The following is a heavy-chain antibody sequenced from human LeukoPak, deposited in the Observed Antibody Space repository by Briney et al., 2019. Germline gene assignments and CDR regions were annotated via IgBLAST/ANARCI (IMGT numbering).Heavy chain of an antibody. J-gene: IGHJ4*02. D-gene: IGHD3-9*01. CDR3: ARDLASLYDILTGYDSGPPDY. Sequence: ASVKVSCKASGYTSTSFAMNWVRQAPGQGLEWMGWINTNTGNPTYAQGFTGRFVFSLDTSVSTAYLQISSLKAEDTAVYYCARDLASLYDILTGYDSGPPDYWGQGTLVTVSS. CDR2: INTNTGNP. CDR1: GYTSTSFA. V-gene: IGHV7-4-1*02.